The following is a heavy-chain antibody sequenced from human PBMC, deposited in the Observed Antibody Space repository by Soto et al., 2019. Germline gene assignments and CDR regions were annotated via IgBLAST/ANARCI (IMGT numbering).Heavy chain of an antibody. J-gene: IGHJ4*02. D-gene: IGHD3-22*01. CDR3: ARDLNSGYDCYYFDY. CDR1: GYLISSGDY. V-gene: IGHV4-38-2*02. Sequence: PSETLSLTCSVSGYLISSGDYWGWIRQTPGKGLEWLASIDYSERTYYNPSLKSRVSTSVDLSKNQFSLNLRSVTAADTAVYFCARDLNSGYDCYYFDYSGQVTLVTFCS. CDR2: IDYSERT.